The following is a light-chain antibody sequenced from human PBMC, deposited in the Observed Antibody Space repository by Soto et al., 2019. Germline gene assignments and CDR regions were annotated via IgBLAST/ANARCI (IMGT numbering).Light chain of an antibody. CDR1: QSIANY. Sequence: DIQMTQSPSSLSASVGDRVTITCRASQSIANYLNWYQQKPGKAPRLLIYAVSNLQSGVTSRFSGSGYGTDFTLAITNLQPEDFAIYYCQQSHNTPWTFGQGTKVEVE. V-gene: IGKV1-39*01. CDR3: QQSHNTPWT. CDR2: AVS. J-gene: IGKJ1*01.